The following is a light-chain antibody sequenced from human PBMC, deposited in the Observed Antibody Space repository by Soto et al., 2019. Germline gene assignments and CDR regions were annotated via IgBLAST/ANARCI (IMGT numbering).Light chain of an antibody. CDR3: QQYNSYPWT. CDR1: QSISSW. CDR2: DAS. Sequence: DIQMTQSPSTLSASVGDRVTITCRASQSISSWLAWYQQKPGKAPKLLIYDASSLESGVPSRFSGSGSGTEGTLTISSLQPDDVETYYGQQYNSYPWTFGQGTKVDIK. J-gene: IGKJ1*01. V-gene: IGKV1-5*01.